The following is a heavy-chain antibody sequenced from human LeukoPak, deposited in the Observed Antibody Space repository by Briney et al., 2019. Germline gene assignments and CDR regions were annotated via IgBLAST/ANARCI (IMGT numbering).Heavy chain of an antibody. V-gene: IGHV1-2*02. J-gene: IGHJ3*02. D-gene: IGHD2-15*01. CDR3: ARESGDSIVVVVAAIIGAFDI. CDR1: GYTFTGYY. CDR2: INPNSGGT. Sequence: ASVKVSCKASGYTFTGYYMHWVRQAPGQGLEWMGWINPNSGGTNYAQKFQGRVTMTRDTSISTAYMELSRLRSDDTAVYYCARESGDSIVVVVAAIIGAFDIWGQGTMATVSS.